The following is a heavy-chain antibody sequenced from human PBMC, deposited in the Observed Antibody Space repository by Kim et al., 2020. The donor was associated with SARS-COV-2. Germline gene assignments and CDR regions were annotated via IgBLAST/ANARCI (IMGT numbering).Heavy chain of an antibody. CDR2: TYHTGST. D-gene: IGHD3-10*01. V-gene: IGHV4-4*02. J-gene: IGHJ4*01. CDR1: GDSIISDRG. CDR3: ARGGLLVRGVIPPRYFD. Sequence: SETLSLTCIVSGDSIISDRGWSWVRQPPGKGLEWVGETYHTGSTNYNPSLKSRVTISVDKSKNQFSLRLNSVTAAGTAVYYCARGGLLVRGVIPPRYFD.